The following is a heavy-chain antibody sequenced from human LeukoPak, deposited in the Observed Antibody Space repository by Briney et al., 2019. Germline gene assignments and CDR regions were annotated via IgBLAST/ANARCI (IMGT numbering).Heavy chain of an antibody. D-gene: IGHD3-22*01. CDR1: GDSVSSNSAA. CDR3: ARATYYYDSSGYYYYFDY. V-gene: IGHV6-1*01. Sequence: QTLSLTCAISGDSVSSNSAAWNWIRQSPSRGLEWLGRTYYRSKWYNDYAVSVKSRITINPDTSKNQFSLQPNSVTPEDTAVYYCARATYYYDSSGYYYYFDYWGQGTLVTVSS. CDR2: TYYRSKWYN. J-gene: IGHJ4*02.